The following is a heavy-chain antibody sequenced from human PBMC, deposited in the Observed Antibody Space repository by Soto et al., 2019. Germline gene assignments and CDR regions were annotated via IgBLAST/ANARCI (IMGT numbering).Heavy chain of an antibody. Sequence: PGGTLRLSCAASGLTFSNYWMGWVRQAPGKGLEGVANIRQDGGDKRDLDSEKGRFTISRDTAQNSLYLQMISLRAEDTAVYYCARIDCGGNCYSRSWYFDIWGRGTLVTVSS. V-gene: IGHV3-7*03. J-gene: IGHJ2*01. CDR1: GLTFSNYW. CDR2: IRQDGGDK. CDR3: ARIDCGGNCYSRSWYFDI. D-gene: IGHD2-21*02.